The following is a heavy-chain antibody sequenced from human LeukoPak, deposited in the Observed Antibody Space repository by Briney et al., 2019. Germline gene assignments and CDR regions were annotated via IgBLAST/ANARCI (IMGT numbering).Heavy chain of an antibody. CDR1: GLTFSDYY. CDR2: ISSSGSTI. Sequence: GGSLRLSCAASGLTFSDYYMSWIRQAPGKGLEWVSYISSSGSTIYYADSVKGRFTISRDNAKNSLYLQMNSLRAEDTAVYYCASTSPPNYVDYWGQGTLVTVSS. J-gene: IGHJ4*02. CDR3: ASTSPPNYVDY. D-gene: IGHD3-10*01. V-gene: IGHV3-11*01.